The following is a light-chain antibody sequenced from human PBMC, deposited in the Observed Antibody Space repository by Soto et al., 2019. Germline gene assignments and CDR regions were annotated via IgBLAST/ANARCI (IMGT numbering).Light chain of an antibody. Sequence: DIPMTQSPASLSASVGDRVTITCRASQRISNYLNWFQQRPGKAPTLLIYGASTLQSGVTSRFSGSGSGTDLTLTINRLHPEDSATYFCQQSYSVPYTFGQATKLEIK. J-gene: IGKJ2*01. CDR1: QRISNY. CDR2: GAS. V-gene: IGKV1-39*01. CDR3: QQSYSVPYT.